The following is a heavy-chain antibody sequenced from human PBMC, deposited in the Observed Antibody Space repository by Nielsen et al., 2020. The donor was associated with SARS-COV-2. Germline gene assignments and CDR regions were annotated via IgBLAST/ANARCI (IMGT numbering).Heavy chain of an antibody. CDR1: GFTFSSYG. CDR2: ISYDGSNK. Sequence: GGSLRLSCAASGFTFSSYGMHWVRQAPGKGLEWVAVISYDGSNKDYADSVKGRFTISRDNSKNTLSLQMNSLRAEDTAVYYCAREDATTVTGAFFDYWGQGTLVTVSS. CDR3: AREDATTVTGAFFDY. V-gene: IGHV3-30*03. D-gene: IGHD6-19*01. J-gene: IGHJ4*02.